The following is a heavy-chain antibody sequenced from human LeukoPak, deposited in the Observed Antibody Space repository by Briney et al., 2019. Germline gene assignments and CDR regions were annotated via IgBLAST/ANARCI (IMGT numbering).Heavy chain of an antibody. Sequence: PGGSLRLSCEASGFTFNLHGLSWVRQAPGRGLEWVAHVSGNSYFTYYADSVKGRFTVSRDNSRNTVFLQMDSLRDEDTAIYFCTREFADNTKSGAGVRTPWEPLRASPPARGSDYWGQGTLITVSS. CDR2: VSGNSYFT. J-gene: IGHJ4*02. V-gene: IGHV3-23*01. D-gene: IGHD1-26*01. CDR3: TREFADNTKSGAGVRTPWEPLRASPPARGSDY. CDR1: GFTFNLHG.